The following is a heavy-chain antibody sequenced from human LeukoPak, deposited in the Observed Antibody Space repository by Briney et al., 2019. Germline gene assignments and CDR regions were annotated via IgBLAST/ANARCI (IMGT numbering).Heavy chain of an antibody. CDR3: ARLNSWGAMVLSDY. D-gene: IGHD5-18*01. J-gene: IGHJ4*02. CDR2: IYYSGST. V-gene: IGHV4-39*01. CDR1: GGSISSSSYY. Sequence: SETLSLTCTVSGGSISSSSYYWGWIRQPPGKGLEWIGSIYYSGSTYYNPSLKSRVTISVDTSKNQFSLKLSSVTAADTAVYYCARLNSWGAMVLSDYWGQGTLVTVSS.